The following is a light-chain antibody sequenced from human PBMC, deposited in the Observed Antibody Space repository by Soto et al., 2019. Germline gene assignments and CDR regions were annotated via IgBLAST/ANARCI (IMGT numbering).Light chain of an antibody. CDR2: DVS. Sequence: QSVLAQPRSVSGSPGQSVTISCTGTSSDVGGYSSVFWYQQHPGKAPKLMIYDVSKRPSGVPDRFSGSKSGNTASLAISGLQAEDEADYYCCSYAGSYTYVFGTGTKVTVL. CDR3: CSYAGSYTYV. J-gene: IGLJ1*01. V-gene: IGLV2-11*01. CDR1: SSDVGGYSS.